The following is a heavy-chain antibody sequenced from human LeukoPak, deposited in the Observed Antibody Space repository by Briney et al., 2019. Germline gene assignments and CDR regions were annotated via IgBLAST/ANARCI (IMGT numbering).Heavy chain of an antibody. CDR2: IRNDGRKK. D-gene: IGHD4-17*01. CDR3: AKDLNYGDLFDY. J-gene: IGHJ4*02. V-gene: IGHV3-30*02. CDR1: QFIFSNYW. Sequence: GGSLRLSCAASQFIFSNYWMAWVRQAPGKGLEWVAFIRNDGRKKYYGDSVKGRFTISRDNYKNTLSLQMSSLRSGDTALYYCAKDLNYGDLFDYWGQGTLVTVSS.